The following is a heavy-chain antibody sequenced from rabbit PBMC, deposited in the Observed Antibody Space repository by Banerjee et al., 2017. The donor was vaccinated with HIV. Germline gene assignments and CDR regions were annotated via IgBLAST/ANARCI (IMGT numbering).Heavy chain of an antibody. J-gene: IGHJ4*01. CDR2: IYTGSSGNT. CDR1: GFDLSSSYW. Sequence: QSLEESGGDLVKPGASLTLTCTASGFDLSSSYWICWVRQAPGKGLEWIACIYTGSSGNTYYASWAKGRFTISKTSSTTVTLQMTSLTAADTATYFCAREVYGGSSYYYFNLWGQGTLVTVS. V-gene: IGHV1S40*01. CDR3: AREVYGGSSYYYFNL. D-gene: IGHD8-1*01.